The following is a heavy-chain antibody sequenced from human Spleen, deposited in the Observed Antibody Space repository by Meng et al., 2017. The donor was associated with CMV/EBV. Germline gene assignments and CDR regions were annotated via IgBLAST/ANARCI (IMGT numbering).Heavy chain of an antibody. Sequence: ASVKVSCKASGYTFTDYYVHWVRQDPGQGLEWMGWINPKTGDTIYAQKFQGRVTMTRDTSITTAYMELSSLTSDDAAVYYCARDYGGPRAFRHWGQGTLVTVSS. CDR1: GYTFTDYY. V-gene: IGHV1-2*02. J-gene: IGHJ1*01. D-gene: IGHD3-10*01. CDR3: ARDYGGPRAFRH. CDR2: INPKTGDT.